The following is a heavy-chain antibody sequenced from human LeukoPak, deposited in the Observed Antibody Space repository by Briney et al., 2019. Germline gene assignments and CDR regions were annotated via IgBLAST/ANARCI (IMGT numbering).Heavy chain of an antibody. CDR1: GGSISSSSYY. Sequence: PSETLSLTCTVSGGSISSSSYYWGWIRQPPGKGLEWIGSIYYSGSTYYNPSLKSRVTISVDTSKNQFSLKLSSVTAADTAVYYRARDSGYYYLFDYWGQGTLVTVSS. CDR3: ARDSGYYYLFDY. V-gene: IGHV4-39*02. D-gene: IGHD3-22*01. CDR2: IYYSGST. J-gene: IGHJ4*02.